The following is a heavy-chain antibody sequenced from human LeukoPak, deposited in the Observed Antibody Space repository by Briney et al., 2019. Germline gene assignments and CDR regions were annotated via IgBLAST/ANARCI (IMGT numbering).Heavy chain of an antibody. CDR3: AELGITMIGGV. Sequence: GGSLRLSCAASGFTVNSKYMNWVRQAPGKGLEWVSILYSGDTTHYADSVKGRFVISRDNSKNTLYLQMNSLRAEDTAVYYCAELGITMIGGVWGKGTTVTISS. V-gene: IGHV3-66*01. CDR2: LYSGDTT. D-gene: IGHD3-10*02. CDR1: GFTVNSKY. J-gene: IGHJ6*04.